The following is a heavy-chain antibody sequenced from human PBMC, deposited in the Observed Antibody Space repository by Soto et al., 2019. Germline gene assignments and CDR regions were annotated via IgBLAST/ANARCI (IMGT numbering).Heavy chain of an antibody. CDR2: ISPSGDTT. Sequence: GGSLRLSCATSGFTFTAYDLTWVRQAPGKGLDWVSGISPSGDTTYYADSVKGRFTISRDNSKTVLYLQMNSLRAEDTAVYYCAFKGTAKPFHWGQGTLVTVSS. D-gene: IGHD2-21*02. CDR3: AFKGTAKPFH. CDR1: GFTFTAYD. V-gene: IGHV3-23*01. J-gene: IGHJ4*02.